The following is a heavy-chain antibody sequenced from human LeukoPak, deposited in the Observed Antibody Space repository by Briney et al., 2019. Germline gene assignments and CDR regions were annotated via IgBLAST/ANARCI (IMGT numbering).Heavy chain of an antibody. V-gene: IGHV4-61*02. CDR2: IKSSNT. CDR1: GGYISSDRFY. CDR3: ARVPDWTYVPDY. J-gene: IGHJ4*02. D-gene: IGHD3-16*01. Sequence: PSETLSLTCTVSGGYISSDRFYWTWVRHPAGKGLEWIGRIKSSNTNYNPSLKSRVSISLDTSTNQFSLKLSSLTAADTAVYYCARVPDWTYVPDYWGQGTLVTVSS.